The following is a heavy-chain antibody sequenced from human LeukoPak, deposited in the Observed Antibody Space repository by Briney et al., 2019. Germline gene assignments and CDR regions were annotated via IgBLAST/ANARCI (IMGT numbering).Heavy chain of an antibody. Sequence: GRSLRLSCAASGFTINDKAMHWIRQAPGKGLEWVSGIYWNSARTGYADAVRGRFTISRDNAKNSLYLQMNSLRAEDTALYFCAKQSNNHYYHKASDYWGQGTLVTVSS. V-gene: IGHV3-9*01. CDR2: IYWNSART. J-gene: IGHJ4*02. D-gene: IGHD3-22*01. CDR1: GFTINDKA. CDR3: AKQSNNHYYHKASDY.